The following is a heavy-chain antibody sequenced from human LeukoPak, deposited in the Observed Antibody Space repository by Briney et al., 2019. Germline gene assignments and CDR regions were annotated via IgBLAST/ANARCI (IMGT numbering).Heavy chain of an antibody. D-gene: IGHD2-2*01. Sequence: ASVKVSCKASGGTFSSYAISWVRQAPGQGLEWMGGIIPIFGTANYAQKFQGRVTITADESTCTAYMELSSLRSEDTAVYYCARDGTAGTSLYNWFDPWGQGTLVTVSS. CDR1: GGTFSSYA. CDR2: IIPIFGTA. CDR3: ARDGTAGTSLYNWFDP. V-gene: IGHV1-69*01. J-gene: IGHJ5*02.